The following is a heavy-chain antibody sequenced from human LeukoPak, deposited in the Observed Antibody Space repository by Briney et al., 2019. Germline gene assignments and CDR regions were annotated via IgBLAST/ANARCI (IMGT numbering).Heavy chain of an antibody. D-gene: IGHD3-10*01. Sequence: ASVKVSCKVSGYTLTELSMHWVRQAPGKGLEWMGGFDPEDGETIYAQKFQGRVTMTEDTSTDTAYMELSSLRSEDTAVYYCAKVPRYGSGRAYYYGMDVWGQGTTVTVSS. CDR1: GYTLTELS. V-gene: IGHV1-24*01. CDR3: AKVPRYGSGRAYYYGMDV. J-gene: IGHJ6*02. CDR2: FDPEDGET.